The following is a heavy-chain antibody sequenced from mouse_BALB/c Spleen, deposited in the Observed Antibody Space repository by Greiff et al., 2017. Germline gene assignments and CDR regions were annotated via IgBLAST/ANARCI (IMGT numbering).Heavy chain of an antibody. V-gene: IGHV1-67*01. CDR2: ISTYSGNT. CDR1: GYTFTDYA. CDR3: ARSGELDDGYPYAMDY. J-gene: IGHJ4*01. D-gene: IGHD2-3*01. Sequence: VQLQQSGPELVRPGVSVKISCKGSGYTFTDYAMHWVKQSHAQSLEWIGVISTYSGNTNYNQKFKGKATMTVDKSSSTAYMELARLTSEDSAIYYCARSGELDDGYPYAMDYWGEGTSVTVSS.